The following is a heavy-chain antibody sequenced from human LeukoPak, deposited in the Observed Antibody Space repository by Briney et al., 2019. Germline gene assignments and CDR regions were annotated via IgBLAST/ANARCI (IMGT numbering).Heavy chain of an antibody. CDR3: AKGGGGGSSAYLDS. J-gene: IGHJ4*02. V-gene: IGHV3-33*03. CDR1: GFILSDYG. CDR2: IWYDGVNK. Sequence: GRSLRLSCTASGFILSDYGLHWVRQAPGKGLEWVAVIWYDGVNKYYADSVKGRFTISRDDSKNTVYLQVNSLRAEDTAVYYCAKGGGGGSSAYLDSWGQGTLLTVSS. D-gene: IGHD2-15*01.